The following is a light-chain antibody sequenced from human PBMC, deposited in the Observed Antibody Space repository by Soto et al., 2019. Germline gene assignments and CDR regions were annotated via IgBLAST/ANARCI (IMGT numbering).Light chain of an antibody. J-gene: IGLJ1*01. CDR1: SSDIGGYSY. V-gene: IGLV2-11*01. Sequence: QSVLTQPRSVSGSPGQSVAISCTGTSSDIGGYSYVSWFQQHPGKAPKLMIYDVSKWPSGVPDRFSGSKSGNTASLTISGLQAEDEADYYCCSYAGTYTYVFGTGTKVTV. CDR3: CSYAGTYTYV. CDR2: DVS.